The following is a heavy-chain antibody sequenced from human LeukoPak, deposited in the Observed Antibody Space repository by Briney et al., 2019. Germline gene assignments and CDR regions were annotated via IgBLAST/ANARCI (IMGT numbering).Heavy chain of an antibody. CDR3: AREVIVDYYDATGPYDF. CDR2: VKGDGTST. CDR1: GFTFSSYW. J-gene: IGHJ4*02. D-gene: IGHD3-22*01. Sequence: PGGSLRLSCAASGFTFSSYWMSWVRQAPGKGLVWVSRVKGDGTSTAYADSVRGRFTISRDNARNTLYLQMNSLRDEDTAVYFCAREVIVDYYDATGPYDFWGQGTLVTVSS. V-gene: IGHV3-74*03.